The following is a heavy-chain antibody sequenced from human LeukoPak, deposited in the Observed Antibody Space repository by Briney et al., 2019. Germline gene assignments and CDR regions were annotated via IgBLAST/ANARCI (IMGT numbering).Heavy chain of an antibody. D-gene: IGHD2-15*01. V-gene: IGHV4-59*01. Sequence: SETLSLTCIVSGGSISGYHWSWIRQPPGKGLEWIGCIHYSGSTNYNPSLKSRVTISVDTSKNQFSLKLSSVTAADTAVYYRARAMVAASWRYFDYWGQGTLVTVSS. CDR2: IHYSGST. CDR3: ARAMVAASWRYFDY. J-gene: IGHJ4*02. CDR1: GGSISGYH.